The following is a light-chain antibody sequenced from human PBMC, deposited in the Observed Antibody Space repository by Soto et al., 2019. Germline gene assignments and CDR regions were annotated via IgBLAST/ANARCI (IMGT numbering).Light chain of an antibody. Sequence: IQMTQSPSTLSASVGDRVTITCRASQSISSWLAWYQQKPGKAHKLLISKESILESEVPSRFSGGGSGTDFTLTMTCLHPDDCAPYYCQHYNTYMWRFGQGTTVEIK. CDR2: KES. CDR1: QSISSW. V-gene: IGKV1-5*03. J-gene: IGKJ1*01. CDR3: QHYNTYMWR.